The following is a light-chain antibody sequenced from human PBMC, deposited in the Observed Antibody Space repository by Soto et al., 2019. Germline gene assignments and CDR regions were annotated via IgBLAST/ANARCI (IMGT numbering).Light chain of an antibody. J-gene: IGKJ5*01. Sequence: EIVLTQSPATLSLSPGERATLSCRASQSVSSYLAWYQQKPGQAPRLLIYDASNSATGIPARFSGSGSGTDFPLTISSLEAEDFAVYYCQQRSNWPPSVGQGTRLEIK. V-gene: IGKV3-11*01. CDR3: QQRSNWPPS. CDR1: QSVSSY. CDR2: DAS.